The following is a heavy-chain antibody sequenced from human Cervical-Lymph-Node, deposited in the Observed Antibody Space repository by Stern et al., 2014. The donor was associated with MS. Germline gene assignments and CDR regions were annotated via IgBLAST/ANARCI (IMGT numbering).Heavy chain of an antibody. CDR3: ARDRVVAEGFYYGMDV. D-gene: IGHD2-15*01. J-gene: IGHJ6*02. CDR1: GFSFDDYA. V-gene: IGHV3-9*01. CDR2: IGWNGGST. Sequence: EVQLEESGGGLVQPGGSLRLSCAASGFSFDDYALHWVRQVPGKGLEWVSGIGWNGGSTDYAHSVKGRFTISRDNAKSSLYLQMNSLRAEDTALYFCARDRVVAEGFYYGMDVWGQGTTVTVSS.